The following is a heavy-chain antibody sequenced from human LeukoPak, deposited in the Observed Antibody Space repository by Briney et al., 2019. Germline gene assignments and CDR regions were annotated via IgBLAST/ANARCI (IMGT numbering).Heavy chain of an antibody. CDR2: IKQDGSEV. CDR3: VREHQPGYYMDV. J-gene: IGHJ6*03. Sequence: PGGSLRLSCSASGFTFNTFWMHWVRQAPGKGLEGVANIKQDGSEVHYVDSVRGRFTISRDNAKSSLSLQLNNLGAEDTGIYYCVREHQPGYYMDVWGKGTTVTVSS. D-gene: IGHD2-2*01. V-gene: IGHV3-7*01. CDR1: GFTFNTFW.